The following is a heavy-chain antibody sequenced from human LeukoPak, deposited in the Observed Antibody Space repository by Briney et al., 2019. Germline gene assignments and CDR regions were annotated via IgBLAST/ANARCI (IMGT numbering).Heavy chain of an antibody. CDR2: IYYSGST. J-gene: IGHJ5*02. CDR3: ARWSGYYDSSGFDP. CDR1: GGSISSYY. Sequence: SETLSLTCTVSGGSISSYYWSWIRQPPGKGLEWIGYIYYSGSTNYNPSLKSRVTISVDTSKNQFSLKLSSVTAADTAVYYCARWSGYYDSSGFDPWGQGTLVTVSS. V-gene: IGHV4-59*01. D-gene: IGHD3-22*01.